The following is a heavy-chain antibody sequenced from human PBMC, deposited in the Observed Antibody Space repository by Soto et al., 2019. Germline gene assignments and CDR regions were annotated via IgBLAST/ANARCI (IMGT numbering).Heavy chain of an antibody. CDR1: GGSSINSY. CDR3: ARHVPYCSDTSHCAYGMDV. CDR2: IYYSGST. Sequence: PLETLSLTCTVSGGSSINSYWSWIRQSPEKGLEWIGYIYYSGSTNYNPSLKSRVTISVDTSKNQFSLKLSSVTAADTAVYYCARHVPYCSDTSHCAYGMDVWGQGTTVTVSS. V-gene: IGHV4-59*08. J-gene: IGHJ6*02. D-gene: IGHD2-2*01.